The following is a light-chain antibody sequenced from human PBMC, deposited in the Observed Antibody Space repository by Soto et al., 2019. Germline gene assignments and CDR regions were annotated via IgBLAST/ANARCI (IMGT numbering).Light chain of an antibody. CDR1: QSVSSSY. CDR3: QQYGSSPPYT. CDR2: GAS. J-gene: IGKJ2*01. V-gene: IGKV3-20*01. Sequence: EIGLTQSPGTLSLSPGERATLSCRASQSVSSSYLARYQQKPGQAPRLLIYGASSRATGIPDRFSGSGSGTGFTLTISRLEPEDFAVYYCQQYGSSPPYTFGQGTKLEIK.